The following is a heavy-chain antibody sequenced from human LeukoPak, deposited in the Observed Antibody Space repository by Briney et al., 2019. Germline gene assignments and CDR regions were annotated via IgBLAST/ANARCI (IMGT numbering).Heavy chain of an antibody. CDR2: ISGSGGST. Sequence: GGSLRLSCAASGFTVSTNYMSWVRQAPGKGLEWVSSISGSGGSTYYADSVKGRFTISRDNSKNTLFLQMNSLRAEDTAVYYCAKRAVPGNAFFDNWGQGNLVTVSS. CDR3: AKRAVPGNAFFDN. CDR1: GFTVSTNY. V-gene: IGHV3-23*01. J-gene: IGHJ4*02. D-gene: IGHD6-19*01.